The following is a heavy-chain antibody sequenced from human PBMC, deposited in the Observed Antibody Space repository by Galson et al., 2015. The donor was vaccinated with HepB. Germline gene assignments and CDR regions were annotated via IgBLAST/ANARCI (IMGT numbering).Heavy chain of an antibody. CDR2: ISSSGSTI. J-gene: IGHJ5*02. D-gene: IGHD2-15*01. Sequence: SLRLSCAASGFTFSDYYMSWIRQAPGKGLEWVSYISSSGSTIYYADSVKGRFTISRDNAKNSLYPQMNSLRAEDTAVYYCARALVVVAATPWFDPWGQGTLVTVSS. CDR3: ARALVVVAATPWFDP. CDR1: GFTFSDYY. V-gene: IGHV3-11*01.